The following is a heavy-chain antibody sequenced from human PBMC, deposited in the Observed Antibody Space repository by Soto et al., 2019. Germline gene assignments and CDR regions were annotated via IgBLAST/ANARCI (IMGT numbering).Heavy chain of an antibody. Sequence: AASVKVSCKASGYTFTSYDINWVRQATGQGLEWMGWMNPNSGNTGYAQKFQGRVTMTRNTSISTAYMELSSLRSEDTAVYYCARFVPPGYYDSSGYYNYYYYGMDVWGQGTTVTV. CDR2: MNPNSGNT. V-gene: IGHV1-8*01. CDR1: GYTFTSYD. D-gene: IGHD3-22*01. J-gene: IGHJ6*02. CDR3: ARFVPPGYYDSSGYYNYYYYGMDV.